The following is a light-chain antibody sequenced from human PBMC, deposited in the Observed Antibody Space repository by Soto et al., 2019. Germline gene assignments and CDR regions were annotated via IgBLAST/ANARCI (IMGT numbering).Light chain of an antibody. CDR2: AAS. CDR3: QQYGRT. V-gene: IGKV3-20*01. J-gene: IGKJ5*01. Sequence: EVVLTQSPGTLSLSPGERATLSCRASQSISTNYLAWYQQKPGQAPKLLIYAASSRLTGIPDRFSGSGSGTDFTLTISTLEPQDFALYYCQQYGRTFGQGTRLEIK. CDR1: QSISTNY.